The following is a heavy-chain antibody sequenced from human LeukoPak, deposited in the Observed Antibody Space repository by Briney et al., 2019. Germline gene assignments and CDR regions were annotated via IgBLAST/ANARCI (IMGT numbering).Heavy chain of an antibody. D-gene: IGHD6-13*01. J-gene: IGHJ4*02. CDR3: AKGFESSNWYTLIDY. CDR2: ISSSGGST. V-gene: IGHV3-23*01. CDR1: GFTFSNFA. Sequence: GGSLRLSCAASGFTFSNFAMRWVRQAPGKGLEWVSGISSSGGSTYYADFVKGRFTVSRDNSKNTLYLQMSSLRAEDTAVYYCAKGFESSNWYTLIDYWGQGTLVTVSS.